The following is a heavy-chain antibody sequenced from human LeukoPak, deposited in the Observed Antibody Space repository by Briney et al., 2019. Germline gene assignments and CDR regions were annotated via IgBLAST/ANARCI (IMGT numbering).Heavy chain of an antibody. Sequence: PGGSLRLSCAASGFTLSDAWMSWVRQAPGKGLEWVGRVKSKTNGDTTDYAAPVKGRFTISRDDSQNTVFLQMNSLKTDDTAVYYCTTGTGKSDFDYWGQGTLVTISS. CDR2: VKSKTNGDTT. CDR1: GFTLSDAW. J-gene: IGHJ4*02. D-gene: IGHD3-10*01. CDR3: TTGTGKSDFDY. V-gene: IGHV3-15*01.